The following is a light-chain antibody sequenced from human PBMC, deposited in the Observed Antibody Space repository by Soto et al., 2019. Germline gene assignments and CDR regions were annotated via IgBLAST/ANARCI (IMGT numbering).Light chain of an antibody. Sequence: QSALTQPPSASGSPGQSVTISCTGTSSDVGRYNYVSWYQHHPGKAPKLMIYEVTKRPSGVPDRFSGSKSGNTASLTISGLQAEDEADYYCSSFTSTSTYVFGTGTKLTVL. CDR3: SSFTSTSTYV. V-gene: IGLV2-8*01. J-gene: IGLJ1*01. CDR2: EVT. CDR1: SSDVGRYNY.